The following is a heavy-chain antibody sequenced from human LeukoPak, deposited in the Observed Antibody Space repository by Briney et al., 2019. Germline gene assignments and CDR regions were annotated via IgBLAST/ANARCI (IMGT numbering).Heavy chain of an antibody. CDR2: ISYDGSNK. V-gene: IGHV3-30*04. Sequence: GGSLRLSCAASGFTFSSYAMHWVRKAPGKGLEWVAVISYDGSNKYYADSVKGRFTISRDNSKNTLYLQMNSLRAEDTAVYYCARPGQTYYYYYMDVWGKGTTVTVSS. CDR1: GFTFSSYA. D-gene: IGHD3-10*01. CDR3: ARPGQTYYYYYMDV. J-gene: IGHJ6*03.